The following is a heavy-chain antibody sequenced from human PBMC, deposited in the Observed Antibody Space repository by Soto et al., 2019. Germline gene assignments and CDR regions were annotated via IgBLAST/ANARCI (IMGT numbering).Heavy chain of an antibody. Sequence: QVQLAQSGAEVKKPGSSVRVSCQTSRGTFNTSPISWMRQAPGQGLEWLGDILPVFGMVNYAQQVQDRLNLTADESTTRVCMEVSRLTPEDTAVYFCATPHLRGRHYDFRSPPTASLYHYGLGVWGQGTTVIVSS. CDR2: ILPVFGMV. V-gene: IGHV1-69*01. D-gene: IGHD3-3*01. CDR3: ATPHLRGRHYDFRSPPTASLYHYGLGV. J-gene: IGHJ6*02. CDR1: RGTFNTSP.